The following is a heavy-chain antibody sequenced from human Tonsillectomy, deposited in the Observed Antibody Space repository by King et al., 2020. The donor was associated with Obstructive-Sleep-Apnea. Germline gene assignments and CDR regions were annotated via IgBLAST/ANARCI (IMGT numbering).Heavy chain of an antibody. Sequence: VQLVESGAEVKKPGASVKFSCKACGYTFIGNNMHWVRQAPGQGLEWMGWINPNSDGTNDAQKFQGWVRLTRDTSISTSYMELSRLRPDDTAVYYCVIAAAATDFDYWGQGTLVTVSS. CDR2: INPNSDGT. CDR1: GYTFIGNN. V-gene: IGHV1-2*04. CDR3: VIAAAATDFDY. J-gene: IGHJ4*02. D-gene: IGHD6-13*01.